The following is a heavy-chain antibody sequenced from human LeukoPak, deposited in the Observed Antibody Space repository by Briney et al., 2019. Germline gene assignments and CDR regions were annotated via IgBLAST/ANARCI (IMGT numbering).Heavy chain of an antibody. CDR1: GFTFSSYA. J-gene: IGHJ4*02. CDR2: ISGSGGST. D-gene: IGHD3-22*01. CDR3: AKDPEDSSGYYYFDY. Sequence: GESLRLSCAASGFTFSSYAMSWVRQAPGKGLEWVSAISGSGGSTYYADSVKGRFTISRDNSKNTLYLQMNSLRAEDTAVYYCAKDPEDSSGYYYFDYWGQGTLVTVSS. V-gene: IGHV3-23*01.